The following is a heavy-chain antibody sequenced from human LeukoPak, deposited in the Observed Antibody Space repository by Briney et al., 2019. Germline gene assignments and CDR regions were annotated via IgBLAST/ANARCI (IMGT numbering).Heavy chain of an antibody. CDR1: GFTFRSYG. J-gene: IGHJ4*02. V-gene: IGHV3-30*03. CDR3: ARDSNGPAF. CDR2: ISDDGSNK. Sequence: GGSLRLSCAASGFTFRSYGMHWVRQAPGKGLEWVAVISDDGSNKYYADSVKGRFSISRDNSKSTLYLQMTSLRADDTAVYYCARDSNGPAFWGQGTLVTVSS. D-gene: IGHD6-19*01.